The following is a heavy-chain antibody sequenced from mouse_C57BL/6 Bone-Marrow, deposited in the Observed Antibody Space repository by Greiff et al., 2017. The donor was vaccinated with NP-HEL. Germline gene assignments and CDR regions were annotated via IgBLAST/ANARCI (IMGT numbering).Heavy chain of an antibody. Sequence: EVQLQESGEGLVKPGGSLKLSCAASGFTFSSYAMSWVRQTPEKRLEWVAYISSGGDYIYYADTVKGRFTISRDNARNTLYLQMSSLKSEDTAMYYCTRDNYGNYWYFDVWGTGTTVTVSS. J-gene: IGHJ1*03. CDR3: TRDNYGNYWYFDV. V-gene: IGHV5-9-1*02. CDR2: ISSGGDYI. D-gene: IGHD2-1*01. CDR1: GFTFSSYA.